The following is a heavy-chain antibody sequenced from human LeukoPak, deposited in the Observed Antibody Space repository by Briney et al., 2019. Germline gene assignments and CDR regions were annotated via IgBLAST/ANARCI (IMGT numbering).Heavy chain of an antibody. CDR3: AREQPLEAFDI. J-gene: IGHJ3*02. Sequence: SGGSLRLSCAASGFTFSSYSMNWVRQAPGKGLEWVSSISSSSSYIYYADSVKGRFTISRDNAKNSLYLQMNSLRAEDTAVYYCAREQPLEAFDIWGQGTMVTVSS. V-gene: IGHV3-21*01. CDR1: GFTFSSYS. D-gene: IGHD1-1*01. CDR2: ISSSSSYI.